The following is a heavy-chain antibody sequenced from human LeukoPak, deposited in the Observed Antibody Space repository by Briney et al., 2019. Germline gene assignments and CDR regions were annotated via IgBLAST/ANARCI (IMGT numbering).Heavy chain of an antibody. D-gene: IGHD4-17*01. CDR1: GFTFSSYS. Sequence: GGSLRLSCAASGFTFSSYSMNWVRQAPGKGLEWVSYISSSSSTIYYADSVKGRFTISRDNAKNSLYLQMNSLRAEDTAVYYCARGDDGDYFRYYYYYYYMDVWGKGTTVTVSS. V-gene: IGHV3-48*01. J-gene: IGHJ6*03. CDR2: ISSSSSTI. CDR3: ARGDDGDYFRYYYYYYYMDV.